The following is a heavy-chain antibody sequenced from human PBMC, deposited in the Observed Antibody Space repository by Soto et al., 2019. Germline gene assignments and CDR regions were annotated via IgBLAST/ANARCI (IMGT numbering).Heavy chain of an antibody. V-gene: IGHV3-21*06. J-gene: IGHJ5*02. CDR2: ITSSSSSI. CDR3: ASHYGDNGWFDP. Sequence: GGSLSLSCAASGFTFSAYNMNWVRQPPGKGLEWVSSITSSSSSIYYADSLKGRFTISRDNAKNSLYLQMNSLRAEDTAVYYCASHYGDNGWFDPWGQGTLVTVYS. D-gene: IGHD4-17*01. CDR1: GFTFSAYN.